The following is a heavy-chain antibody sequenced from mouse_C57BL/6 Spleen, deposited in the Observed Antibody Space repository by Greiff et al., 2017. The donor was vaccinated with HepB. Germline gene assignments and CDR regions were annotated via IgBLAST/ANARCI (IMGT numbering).Heavy chain of an antibody. V-gene: IGHV1-22*01. CDR3: ARILGSAD. CDR1: GYTFTDYN. D-gene: IGHD4-1*01. J-gene: IGHJ2*01. CDR2: INPNNGGT. Sequence: EVQGVESGPELVKPGASVKMSCKASGYTFTDYNMHWVKQSHGKSLEWIGYINPNNGGTSYNQKFKGKATLTVNKSSSTAYMELRSRTSEDSAVYYCARILGSADWGQGTTLTVSS.